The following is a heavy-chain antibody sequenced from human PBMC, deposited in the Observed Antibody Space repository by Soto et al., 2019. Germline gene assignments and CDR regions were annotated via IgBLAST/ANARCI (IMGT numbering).Heavy chain of an antibody. D-gene: IGHD4-17*01. J-gene: IGHJ4*02. CDR2: ISGSGGST. V-gene: IGHV3-23*01. Sequence: GGSLRLSCAASGFTFSSYAMSWVRQAPGKGLEWVSAISGSGGSTYYADSVKGRFTISRDNSKNTLYLQMNSLRAEDTAVYYCAKPSYDYGDTTYYFEYWGQGTQVTVSS. CDR3: AKPSYDYGDTTYYFEY. CDR1: GFTFSSYA.